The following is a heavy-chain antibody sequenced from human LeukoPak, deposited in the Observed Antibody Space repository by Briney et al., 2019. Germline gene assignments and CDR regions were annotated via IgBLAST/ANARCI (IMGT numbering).Heavy chain of an antibody. Sequence: SSETLSLTCTVSGGSISSYYWSWIRQPPGKGLEWIGYISYSGSTNYNPSLKSRVTISVDTSKHQFSLKLSAVTAADTAVYYCARTGSGSYYIDYWGQGTLVTVSS. V-gene: IGHV4-59*01. CDR1: GGSISSYY. J-gene: IGHJ4*02. CDR3: ARTGSGSYYIDY. CDR2: ISYSGST. D-gene: IGHD3-10*01.